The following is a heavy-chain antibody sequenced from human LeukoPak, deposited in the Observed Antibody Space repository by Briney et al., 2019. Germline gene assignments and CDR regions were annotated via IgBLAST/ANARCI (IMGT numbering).Heavy chain of an antibody. Sequence: GGSLRLSCAASGFTLSSYGMHWVRQAPGKGLEWVAFIRYDGSNKYYADSAKGRFTISRDNSKNTLYLQMNSLRGEDTAVYYCAKAAGDHFDYWGQGTLVTVSS. CDR1: GFTLSSYG. CDR2: IRYDGSNK. CDR3: AKAAGDHFDY. D-gene: IGHD3-10*01. J-gene: IGHJ4*02. V-gene: IGHV3-30*02.